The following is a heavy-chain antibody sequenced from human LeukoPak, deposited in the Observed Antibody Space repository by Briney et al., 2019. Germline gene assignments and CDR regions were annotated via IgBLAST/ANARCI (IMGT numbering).Heavy chain of an antibody. CDR2: ISGSGGST. J-gene: IGHJ4*02. CDR1: GFTFSSYA. D-gene: IGHD4-23*01. Sequence: GGSLRLSCAASGFTFSSYAMSWVRQAPGKGLEWVSAISGSGGSTYYADSVKGRFTISRDNSKNTLYLQMNSLRAEDTAVYYCAKDPHDYGGNSFSYYFDYRGQGTLVTVSS. V-gene: IGHV3-23*01. CDR3: AKDPHDYGGNSFSYYFDY.